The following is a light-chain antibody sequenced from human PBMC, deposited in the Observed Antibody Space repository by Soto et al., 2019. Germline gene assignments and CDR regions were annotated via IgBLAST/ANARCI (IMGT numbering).Light chain of an antibody. CDR2: DAS. Sequence: EIVLTQSPATLSLSPGERATLSCRASQSVSSYLAWCQQKPGQAPRLLIYDASNRATGIPARFSGSGSVTEFTLTISSLQSEDFAVYYCRQYNNWPPITFGQGTRLEIK. J-gene: IGKJ5*01. CDR3: RQYNNWPPIT. CDR1: QSVSSY. V-gene: IGKV3-11*01.